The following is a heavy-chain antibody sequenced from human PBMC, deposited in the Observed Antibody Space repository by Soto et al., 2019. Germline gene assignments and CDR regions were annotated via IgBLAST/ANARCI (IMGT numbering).Heavy chain of an antibody. Sequence: ASETLSLTCTVSGGSISSGDYYWSWIRQPPGKGLEWIGYIYYSGSTYYNPSLKSRVTISVDTSKNQFSLKLSSVTASDTAVYYCTKLLPARLGYQIDPWGQGTLVTVSS. D-gene: IGHD6-6*01. CDR1: GGSISSGDYY. V-gene: IGHV4-30-4*02. CDR2: IYYSGST. CDR3: TKLLPARLGYQIDP. J-gene: IGHJ5*02.